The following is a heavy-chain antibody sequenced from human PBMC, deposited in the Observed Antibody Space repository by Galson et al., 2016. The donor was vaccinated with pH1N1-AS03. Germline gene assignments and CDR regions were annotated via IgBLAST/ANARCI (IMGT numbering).Heavy chain of an antibody. J-gene: IGHJ4*02. CDR1: SGSISGYY. CDR2: IYYTGMT. Sequence: ETLSLTCSVSSGSISGYYWSWIRQPPGKGLEWIGYIYYTGMTNYNPSLKSRVTISVDTSKNQFSLKLSSVTAADTAVYYCARQNGHRLLWDYWGQGTLVTVSS. D-gene: IGHD2-8*01. V-gene: IGHV4-59*08. CDR3: ARQNGHRLLWDY.